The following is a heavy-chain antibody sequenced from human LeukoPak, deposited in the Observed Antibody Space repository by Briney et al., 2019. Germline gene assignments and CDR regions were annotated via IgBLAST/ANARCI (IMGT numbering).Heavy chain of an antibody. V-gene: IGHV3-13*01. CDR3: ARGGWLQLRGAFDI. D-gene: IGHD5-24*01. Sequence: PGGSLRLSCAASGFTFSSYDMHWVRQATGKGLEWVSAIGTAGDTYYPGSVKGRFTISRENAKNSLYLQMNSLRAGDMAVYYCARGGWLQLRGAFDIWGQGTMVTVSS. J-gene: IGHJ3*02. CDR1: GFTFSSYD. CDR2: IGTAGDT.